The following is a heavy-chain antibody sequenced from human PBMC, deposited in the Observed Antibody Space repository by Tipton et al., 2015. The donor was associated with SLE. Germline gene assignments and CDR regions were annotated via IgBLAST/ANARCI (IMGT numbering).Heavy chain of an antibody. Sequence: SLRLSCAASGFTFSSYEMNWVRQAPGKGLEWISYISSSGTPIYYADSVEGRFTISRDNAKSSLYLQMNSLRAEDTAVYYCARAGTYYYYYYYMDVWGKGTTVTVSS. CDR2: ISSSGTPI. J-gene: IGHJ6*03. V-gene: IGHV3-48*03. CDR1: GFTFSSYE. D-gene: IGHD3-10*01. CDR3: ARAGTYYYYYYYMDV.